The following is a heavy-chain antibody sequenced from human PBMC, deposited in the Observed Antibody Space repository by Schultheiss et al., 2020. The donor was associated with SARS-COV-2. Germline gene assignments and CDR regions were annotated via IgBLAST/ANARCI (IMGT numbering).Heavy chain of an antibody. CDR1: GGSISSGGYY. CDR3: ARVGLIAAAGTIYYYYGMDV. V-gene: IGHV4-31*03. Sequence: SETLSLTCTVSGGSISSGGYYWIWIRQHPGKGLEWIGYIYYSGSTYYNPSLKSRVTISVDTSKNQFSLKLSSVTAADTAVYYCARVGLIAAAGTIYYYYGMDVWGQGTTVTVSS. J-gene: IGHJ6*02. D-gene: IGHD6-13*01. CDR2: IYYSGST.